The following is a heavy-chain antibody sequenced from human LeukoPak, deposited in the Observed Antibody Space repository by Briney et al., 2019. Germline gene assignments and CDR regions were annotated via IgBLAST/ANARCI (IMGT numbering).Heavy chain of an antibody. Sequence: QPGGSLRLSCAASGFTFGTYTMYWVRQAPGKGLEWVSGIRHSDGNRYYADSVTGRFTIYSDISRDTLYLQMNNLRGEDTALYYCAKGLERESRLDYWGQGTLVTVSS. J-gene: IGHJ4*02. V-gene: IGHV3-23*01. D-gene: IGHD3/OR15-3a*01. CDR3: AKGLERESRLDY. CDR1: GFTFGTYT. CDR2: IRHSDGNR.